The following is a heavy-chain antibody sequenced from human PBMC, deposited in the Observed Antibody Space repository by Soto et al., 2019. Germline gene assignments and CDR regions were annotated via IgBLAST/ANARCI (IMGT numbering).Heavy chain of an antibody. D-gene: IGHD1-26*01. J-gene: IGHJ3*02. Sequence: HPGGSLRLSCAASGFTFSSYGMHWVRQAPGKGLEWVAVISYDGSNKYYADSVKGRFTISRDNSKNTLYLQMNSLRAEDTAVYYCAKLGGASVVGAIYSRNIDAFDIWGQGTMVTVSS. CDR2: ISYDGSNK. CDR1: GFTFSSYG. V-gene: IGHV3-30*18. CDR3: AKLGGASVVGAIYSRNIDAFDI.